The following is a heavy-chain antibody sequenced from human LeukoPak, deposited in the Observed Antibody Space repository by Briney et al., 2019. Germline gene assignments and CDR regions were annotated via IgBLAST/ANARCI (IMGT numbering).Heavy chain of an antibody. CDR3: ARGRWRKGDGYNYYFDY. CDR1: GYTFTSYD. D-gene: IGHD5-24*01. CDR2: MNPNSGNT. V-gene: IGHV1-8*01. Sequence: HWASVKVSCKASGYTFTSYDINWVRQATGQGLEWMGWMNPNSGNTGYAQKFQGRVTMTRNTSISTAYMELNSLRSEDTAVYYCARGRWRKGDGYNYYFDYWGQGTLVTVSS. J-gene: IGHJ4*02.